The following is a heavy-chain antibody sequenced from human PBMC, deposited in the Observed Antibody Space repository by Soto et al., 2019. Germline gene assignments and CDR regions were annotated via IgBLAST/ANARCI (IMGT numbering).Heavy chain of an antibody. Sequence: VGSLRLSCAASGFTFSSYAMHWVRQAPGKGLEWVAVISYDGSNKYYADSVKGRFTISRDNSKNTLYLQMNSLRAEDTAVYYCARDGGWLQATYYFDYWGQGTLVTVSS. J-gene: IGHJ4*02. CDR3: ARDGGWLQATYYFDY. CDR2: ISYDGSNK. V-gene: IGHV3-30-3*01. CDR1: GFTFSSYA. D-gene: IGHD5-12*01.